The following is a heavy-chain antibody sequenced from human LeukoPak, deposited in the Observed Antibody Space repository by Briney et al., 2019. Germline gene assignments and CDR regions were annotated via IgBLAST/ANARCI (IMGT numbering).Heavy chain of an antibody. D-gene: IGHD5-18*01. CDR2: IREDGSEE. J-gene: IGHJ4*02. CDR1: GFIFSNSW. CDR3: ARDRGYTSFDY. Sequence: GGSLRLSCAAYGFIFSNSWMNWVRQAPGKGLEWVAGIREDGSEEYYVGSVKGRFTISRDNAKNSLYLQMNSLRAEDTAVYYCARDRGYTSFDYWGQGTLVIVSS. V-gene: IGHV3-7*01.